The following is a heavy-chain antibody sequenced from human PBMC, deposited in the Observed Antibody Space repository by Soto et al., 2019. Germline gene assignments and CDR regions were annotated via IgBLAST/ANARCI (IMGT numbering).Heavy chain of an antibody. D-gene: IGHD4-4*01. CDR1: GGSFTDHY. Sequence: SETLSLTCSLSGGSFTDHYWSWIRQPPGKGLEWIGEVRHGISTNYNPSLKSRVTMSVDMSKSQFSLSLNSVTAADTAVYYRARRSKWLQLRYFDYWGLGTLVTVSS. CDR2: VRHGIST. J-gene: IGHJ4*02. CDR3: ARRSKWLQLRYFDY. V-gene: IGHV4-34*01.